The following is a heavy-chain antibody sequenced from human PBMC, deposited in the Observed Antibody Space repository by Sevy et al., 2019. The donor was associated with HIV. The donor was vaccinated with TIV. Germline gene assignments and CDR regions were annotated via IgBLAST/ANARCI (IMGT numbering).Heavy chain of an antibody. V-gene: IGHV4-39*01. D-gene: IGHD5-12*01. Sequence: SETLSLTCNVSGGSTRSSTYLWGWIRQPPGKGLEGIGDIYSNGRTHYSPSLTSRVTISVDTSKNQFSLKLSSVTAADTAVYYCARKGEGYNQYYFDYWGQGILVTVSS. CDR3: ARKGEGYNQYYFDY. CDR2: IYSNGRT. CDR1: GGSTRSSTYL. J-gene: IGHJ4*02.